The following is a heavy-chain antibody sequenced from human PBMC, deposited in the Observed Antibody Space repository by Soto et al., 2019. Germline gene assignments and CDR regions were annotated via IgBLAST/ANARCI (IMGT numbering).Heavy chain of an antibody. Sequence: QVQLVQSGAEVKKPGSSVKVSCKASVGTFSSYAISWVRQAPGQGLEWMGGIIPIFGTADYAQKFQGRVTITADESTNTDYMELSSLRSEDTAVYYCARDGGGYDYSPLDYWGQGTLVTVSS. CDR2: IIPIFGTA. D-gene: IGHD4-4*01. J-gene: IGHJ4*02. V-gene: IGHV1-69*12. CDR1: VGTFSSYA. CDR3: ARDGGGYDYSPLDY.